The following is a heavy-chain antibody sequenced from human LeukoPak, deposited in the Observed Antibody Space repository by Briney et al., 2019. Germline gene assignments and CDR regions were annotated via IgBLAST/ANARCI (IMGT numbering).Heavy chain of an antibody. D-gene: IGHD3-22*01. V-gene: IGHV3-20*04. CDR3: ARDVNYYDSSGYYSSFDY. CDR1: GFTVSSNY. CDR2: INWNGGGT. J-gene: IGHJ4*02. Sequence: GGPLRLPCAASGFTVSSNYMSWVRQPPGKGREWVSGINWNGGGTSYADSVKGRFTISRDTAKNSLSLQMDSLRAEDTALYYCARDVNYYDSSGYYSSFDYWGQGTLVTVSS.